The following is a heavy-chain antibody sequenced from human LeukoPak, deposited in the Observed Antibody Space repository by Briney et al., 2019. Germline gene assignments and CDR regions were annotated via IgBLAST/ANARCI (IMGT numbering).Heavy chain of an antibody. Sequence: ASVKVSCKASGGTFIRHTISWVRQSPGQGLEWMGGITPMFGTSNYAQKFRGRVTITVDESTNTAYVELSSLRSEDTAVYYCARDSSEFRSLLFHWGQGTLVTASS. D-gene: IGHD1-14*01. CDR3: ARDSSEFRSLLFH. CDR1: GGTFIRHT. J-gene: IGHJ1*01. V-gene: IGHV1-69*01. CDR2: ITPMFGTS.